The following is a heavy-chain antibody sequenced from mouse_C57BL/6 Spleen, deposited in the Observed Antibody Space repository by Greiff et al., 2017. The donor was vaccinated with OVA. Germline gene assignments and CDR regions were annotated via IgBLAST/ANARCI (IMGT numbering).Heavy chain of an antibody. Sequence: VQLQESGAELVRPGTSVKVSCKASGYAFTNYLIEWVKQRPGQGLEWIGVINPGSGGTNYNEKFKAKATLTADKSSSTAYMQLSSLTSEDSAVYFCARDGWFAYWGQGTLVTVSA. CDR2: INPGSGGT. CDR3: ARDGWFAY. CDR1: GYAFTNYL. V-gene: IGHV1-54*01. J-gene: IGHJ3*01.